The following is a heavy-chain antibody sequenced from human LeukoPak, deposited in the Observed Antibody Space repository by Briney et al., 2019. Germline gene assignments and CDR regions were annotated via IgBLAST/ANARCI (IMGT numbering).Heavy chain of an antibody. CDR1: GYTFTGYY. CDR3: ARVARSSGSYGAAFDI. V-gene: IGHV1-2*06. J-gene: IGHJ3*02. D-gene: IGHD1-26*01. Sequence: GASVKVSCKASGYTFTGYYMHWLRQAPGQGLEWMGRINPNSGGTNYAQKFQGRVTMTRDTSISTAYMELSRLRSDDTAVYYCARVARSSGSYGAAFDIWSQGTMVTVSS. CDR2: INPNSGGT.